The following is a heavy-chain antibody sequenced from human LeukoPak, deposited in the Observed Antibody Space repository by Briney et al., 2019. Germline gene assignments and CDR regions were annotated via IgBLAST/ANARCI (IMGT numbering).Heavy chain of an antibody. Sequence: GESLKISCKGSGNSFNNHFIGWVRQMPGKGLEWMGIIYPGDSETRYSPSFQGQVTISADKSISTVYLRWSSLEASDTAMYYCARRSTVIRGVLEEAFDYWGQGTLVTVSS. J-gene: IGHJ4*02. CDR1: GNSFNNHF. CDR3: ARRSTVIRGVLEEAFDY. D-gene: IGHD3-10*01. V-gene: IGHV5-51*01. CDR2: IYPGDSET.